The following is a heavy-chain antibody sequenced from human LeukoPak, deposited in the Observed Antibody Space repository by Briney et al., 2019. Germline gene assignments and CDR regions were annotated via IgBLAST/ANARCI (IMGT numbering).Heavy chain of an antibody. V-gene: IGHV1-2*06. CDR2: INPNSGGT. CDR1: GYTFTGYY. Sequence: GASVKVSCKASGYTFTGYYMHWVRQAPGQGLEWMGRINPNSGGTNYAQKFQGRVTMTRDTSISTAYMGLSRLRSDDTAVYYCARAKDCSSTSCYLWLDPWGQGTLVTVSS. CDR3: ARAKDCSSTSCYLWLDP. D-gene: IGHD2-2*01. J-gene: IGHJ5*02.